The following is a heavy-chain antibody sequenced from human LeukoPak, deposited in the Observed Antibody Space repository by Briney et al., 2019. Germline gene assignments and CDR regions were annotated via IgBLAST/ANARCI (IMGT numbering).Heavy chain of an antibody. D-gene: IGHD3-3*01. V-gene: IGHV4-31*03. CDR2: IYYSGST. J-gene: IGHJ4*02. CDR1: GGSISSGGYY. CDR3: ARSPPGVAKGPFDY. Sequence: PSQTLSLTCTVSGGSISSGGYYWSWIRQHPGKGLEWIGYIYYSGSTYYNPSLKSRVTISVDTSKNQFSLKLSSVTAADTAVYYCARSPPGVAKGPFDYWGQGTLVTVYS.